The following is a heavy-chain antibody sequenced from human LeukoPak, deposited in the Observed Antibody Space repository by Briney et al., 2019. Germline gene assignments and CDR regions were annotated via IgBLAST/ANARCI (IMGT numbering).Heavy chain of an antibody. J-gene: IGHJ4*02. CDR2: ISGSGGST. Sequence: GGSLRLSCAASGFTFSSYAMSWVRQAPGKGLEWVSAISGSGGSTYYADSVKGRFTISRDNSKNTLYLQMNSLRAEDTAVYYCTRDSDVYYYGSGSYYNGPDYWGQGTLVTVSS. CDR3: TRDSDVYYYGSGSYYNGPDY. CDR1: GFTFSSYA. V-gene: IGHV3-23*01. D-gene: IGHD3-10*01.